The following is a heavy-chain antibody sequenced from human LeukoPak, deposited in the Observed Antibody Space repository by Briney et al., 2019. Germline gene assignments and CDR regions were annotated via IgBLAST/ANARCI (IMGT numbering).Heavy chain of an antibody. CDR3: ARMEYCSSTSCPDAFDI. V-gene: IGHV4-4*07. D-gene: IGHD2-2*01. CDR1: GGSISNYY. J-gene: IGHJ3*02. Sequence: SETLSLTCTVSGGSISNYYWSWIRQPPGKGLEWIGRFYTGGIYTSGSTNYNPSLNIRVTISVDKSKNQFSLKLTSVTAADTAVYYCARMEYCSSTSCPDAFDIWGQGTMVTVSS. CDR2: FYTGGIYTSGST.